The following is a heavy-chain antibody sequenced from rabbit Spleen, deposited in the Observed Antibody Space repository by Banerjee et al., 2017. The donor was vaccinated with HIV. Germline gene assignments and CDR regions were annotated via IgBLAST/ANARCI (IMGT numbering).Heavy chain of an antibody. J-gene: IGHJ4*01. CDR3: ARDTVYAAYAGFGHATLHYFDL. CDR2: IYTGGSDST. V-gene: IGHV1S40*01. Sequence: QSLEESGGGLVQPEGSLTLTCTASGFSFSSSYYMCWVRQAPGKGLEWIACIYTGGSDSTAYASWAKGRFTVSKTSSTTVTLQLNSLTAADTATYFCARDTVYAAYAGFGHATLHYFDLWGQGTLVTVS. D-gene: IGHD6-1*01. CDR1: GFSFSSSYY.